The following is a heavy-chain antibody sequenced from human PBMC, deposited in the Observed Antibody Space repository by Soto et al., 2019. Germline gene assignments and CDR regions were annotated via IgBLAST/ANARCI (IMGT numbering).Heavy chain of an antibody. J-gene: IGHJ4*02. D-gene: IGHD3-16*02. CDR3: ARAVVEGPDY. V-gene: IGHV3-33*01. CDR2: IWYDGSNK. CDR1: GFTFSSYG. Sequence: QVQLVESGGGLVQPGRSLRLSCAASGFTFSSYGMHWVRQAPGQGLEWVAVIWYDGSNKYYADSVKGRFTISRDNSKNTLYLQMNSLRAEETAVYYCARAVVEGPDYWGQGTLVTVSS.